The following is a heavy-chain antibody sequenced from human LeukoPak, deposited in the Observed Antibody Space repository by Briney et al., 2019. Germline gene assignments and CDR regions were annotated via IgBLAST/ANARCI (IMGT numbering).Heavy chain of an antibody. CDR2: NTGYSGNT. J-gene: IGHJ3*01. D-gene: IGHD4-23*01. CDR1: GDTLANYG. CDR3: AGGNYGGDVDDAFDF. Sequence: GASVKVSCKAPGDTLANYGITWVRQAPGQGLEWMGWNTGYSGNTNYAQHFQGRVTMTTERSTSTAYLELSSLRSEDTAVYYCAGGNYGGDVDDAFDFWGQGTLVTVSS. V-gene: IGHV1-18*04.